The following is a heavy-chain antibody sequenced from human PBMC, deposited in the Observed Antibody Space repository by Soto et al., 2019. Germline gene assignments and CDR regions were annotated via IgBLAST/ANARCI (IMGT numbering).Heavy chain of an antibody. CDR2: IYWDDDK. CDR1: GFSLTTRGVG. Sequence: QITLNESGPTQVKPRQTLTLTCTFSGFSLTTRGVGVGWIRQSPGKAPEWLALIYWDDDKRYSPSLKSRLTITKDTSKNQVVLTMADLDPADTATYYCAHRVLRTVFGLVTTTAIYFDVWGQGTPVAVSS. CDR3: AHRVLRTVFGLVTTTAIYFDV. D-gene: IGHD3-3*01. V-gene: IGHV2-5*02. J-gene: IGHJ4*02.